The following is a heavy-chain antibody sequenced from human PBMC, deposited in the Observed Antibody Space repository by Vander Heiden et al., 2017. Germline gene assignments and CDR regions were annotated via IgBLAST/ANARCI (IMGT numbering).Heavy chain of an antibody. CDR3: AKNYDFWSGSPDY. V-gene: IGHV3-23*01. CDR2: ISGSGGST. D-gene: IGHD3-3*01. J-gene: IGHJ4*02. Sequence: DVQLLESGGGLVQPGGSLRPSGAASGFPFSSYAMTWVRQAPGKGLEWLSAISGSGGSTYYADSVKGRFTISRDNSKNTLYLQMNSLRADDTALYYCAKNYDFWSGSPDYWGQGTLVTVSS. CDR1: GFPFSSYA.